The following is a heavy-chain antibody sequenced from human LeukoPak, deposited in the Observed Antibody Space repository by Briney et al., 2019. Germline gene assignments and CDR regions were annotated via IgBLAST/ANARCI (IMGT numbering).Heavy chain of an antibody. J-gene: IGHJ5*02. V-gene: IGHV4-30-2*01. D-gene: IGHD2-8*02. Sequence: SETLSLTCAVSGGSISSGGYSWSWIRQPPGKGLEWIGYIYHSGSTYYNPSLKSRVTISVDRSKNQFSLKLSSVTAADTAVYYCAGAGGGVVYNWFDPWGQGTLVTVSS. CDR2: IYHSGST. CDR1: GGSISSGGYS. CDR3: AGAGGGVVYNWFDP.